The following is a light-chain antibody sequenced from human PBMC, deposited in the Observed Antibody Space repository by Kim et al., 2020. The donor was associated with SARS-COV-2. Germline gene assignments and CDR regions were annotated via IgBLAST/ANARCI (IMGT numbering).Light chain of an antibody. V-gene: IGKV2-30*01. J-gene: IGKJ3*01. CDR3: MQGTQWPFT. Sequence: PNSISCRSSQSLVYSDGNSYLDWFHQKPGQSPRRLIYMVSNRDSGVPDRFSGSGSGTDFTLQISRVEAGDVGVYYCMQGTQWPFTFGPGTKVDIK. CDR2: MVS. CDR1: QSLVYSDGNSY.